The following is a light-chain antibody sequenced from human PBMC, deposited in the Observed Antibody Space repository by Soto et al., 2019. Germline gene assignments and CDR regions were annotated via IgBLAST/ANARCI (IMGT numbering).Light chain of an antibody. CDR3: QHYGSSHVC. CDR1: QSVSSSY. J-gene: IGKJ4*01. CDR2: GTS. V-gene: IGKV3-20*01. Sequence: EIVLTQSPGTLSLSPGERATLSCRASQSVSSSYLAWYQQKPGQAPRLLIYGTSSRATGIPDRFSGSGSGTDFTLTISRLDPEDFAVYYCQHYGSSHVCFGGGTKVNI.